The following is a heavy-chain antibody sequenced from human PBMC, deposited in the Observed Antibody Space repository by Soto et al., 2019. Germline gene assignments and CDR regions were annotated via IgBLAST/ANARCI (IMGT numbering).Heavy chain of an antibody. CDR1: GYPVTAYY. D-gene: IGHD3-3*01. Sequence: QLHLVQSGAVVKKPGASVTVSCSASGYPVTAYYMHWVRQAPGRGLEWMGGINPATGAAKYTQTFRGRVTLTRDPSTSTVFMELSGLTSEDTAVFYCARGGVVGVAGSAAFDMWGQGTLVTVSS. V-gene: IGHV1-2*02. CDR2: INPATGAA. J-gene: IGHJ3*02. CDR3: ARGGVVGVAGSAAFDM.